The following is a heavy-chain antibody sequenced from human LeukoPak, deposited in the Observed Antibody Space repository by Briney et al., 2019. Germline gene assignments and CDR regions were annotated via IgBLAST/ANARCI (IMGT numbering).Heavy chain of an antibody. J-gene: IGHJ4*02. V-gene: IGHV3-21*01. CDR3: ASLDYDFWSGYIDY. D-gene: IGHD3-3*01. CDR2: ISSSSSYI. Sequence: GGSLRLSCAASGFTFSSYSMNWVRQAPGKGLEWVSSISSSSSYIYYADSVMGRFTISRDNAKNSLYLQMNSLRAEDTAVYYCASLDYDFWSGYIDYWGQGTLVTVSS. CDR1: GFTFSSYS.